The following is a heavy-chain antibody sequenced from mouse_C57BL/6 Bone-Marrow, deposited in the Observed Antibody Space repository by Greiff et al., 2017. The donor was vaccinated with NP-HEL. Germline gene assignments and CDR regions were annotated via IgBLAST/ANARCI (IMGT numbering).Heavy chain of an antibody. J-gene: IGHJ4*01. CDR2: IYPGNSDT. D-gene: IGHD1-1*01. V-gene: IGHV1-5*01. CDR3: TREEENYYGSSYVVFMDY. Sequence: VQLQQSGTVLARPGASVKMSCKTSGYTFTSYWMHWVKQRPGQGLEWIGAIYPGNSDTSYNQKVKGKAKLTAVTSASTAYMELSSLTNEDSAVYYCTREEENYYGSSYVVFMDYWGQGTSVTVSS. CDR1: GYTFTSYW.